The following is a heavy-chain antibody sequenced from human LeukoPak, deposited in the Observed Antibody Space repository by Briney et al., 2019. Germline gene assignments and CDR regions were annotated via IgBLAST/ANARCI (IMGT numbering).Heavy chain of an antibody. CDR2: IYYSGST. V-gene: IGHV4-59*01. Sequence: SETLSLTCTVSGGSISTYYWNWIRQPPGKRLEWSGYIYYSGSTNYNPSLKSRVTISVDTSKNQFSLKLSSVTAADTAVYYCARDRGSYYGFDYWGQGTLVTVSS. J-gene: IGHJ4*02. D-gene: IGHD1-26*01. CDR3: ARDRGSYYGFDY. CDR1: GGSISTYY.